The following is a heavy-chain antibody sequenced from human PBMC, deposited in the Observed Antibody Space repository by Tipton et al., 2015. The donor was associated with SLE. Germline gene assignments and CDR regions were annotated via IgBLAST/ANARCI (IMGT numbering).Heavy chain of an antibody. Sequence: TLSLTCAVYGGSFSGYYWSWIRQPPGKGLEWIGEINHSGSTNYNPSLKSRVTISVDTSKNQFSRKLSSVTAADTAVYYCASDGDDSSGAFDIWGQGTMVTVSS. V-gene: IGHV4-34*01. CDR2: INHSGST. J-gene: IGHJ3*02. CDR3: ASDGDDSSGAFDI. D-gene: IGHD3-22*01. CDR1: GGSFSGYY.